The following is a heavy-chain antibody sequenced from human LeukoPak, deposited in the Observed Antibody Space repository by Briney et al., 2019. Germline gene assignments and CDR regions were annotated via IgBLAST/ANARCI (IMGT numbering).Heavy chain of an antibody. V-gene: IGHV3-73*01. CDR1: GFTFSGSD. D-gene: IGHD3-22*01. J-gene: IGHJ4*02. Sequence: PGGSLRLSCAASGFTFSGSDIHWVRQASGKGLEWVARIRNKINNYATVFAASVRGRFTISRDDSKNMAYLQVDSLKTEDTAVYYCTRLDYESSGYVIPVPYWGQGTLVTVSS. CDR2: IRNKINNYAT. CDR3: TRLDYESSGYVIPVPY.